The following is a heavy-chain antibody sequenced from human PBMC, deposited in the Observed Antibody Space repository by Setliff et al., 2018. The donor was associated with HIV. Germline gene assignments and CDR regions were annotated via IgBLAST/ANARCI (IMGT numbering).Heavy chain of an antibody. CDR1: GFTLSTYW. J-gene: IGHJ4*02. Sequence: LRLSCAASGFTLSTYWMSWVRQAPGKGLEWVANIKHDGSEQFCVDSVRGRFTISRDNAKNSLYLQMNSLRAEDTAVYYCASAPQYSSGWYGRAFDYWGQGMLVTVSS. CDR2: IKHDGSEQ. D-gene: IGHD6-19*01. V-gene: IGHV3-7*01. CDR3: ASAPQYSSGWYGRAFDY.